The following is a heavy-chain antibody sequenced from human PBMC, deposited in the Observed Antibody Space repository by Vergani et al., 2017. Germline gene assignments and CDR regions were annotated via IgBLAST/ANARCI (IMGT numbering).Heavy chain of an antibody. CDR3: AKEMPGYCSSTSCPPWLDYYYGMDV. J-gene: IGHJ6*02. CDR1: GFTFSSYG. V-gene: IGHV3-30*18. D-gene: IGHD2-2*01. Sequence: QVQLVESGGGVVQPGRSLRLSCAASGFTFSSYGMHWVRQAPGKGLEWVAVISNDGSNKDYADSVKGRFTISRDNSKNTLYLQMNSLRAEDTAVYYCAKEMPGYCSSTSCPPWLDYYYGMDVWGQGTTVTVSS. CDR2: ISNDGSNK.